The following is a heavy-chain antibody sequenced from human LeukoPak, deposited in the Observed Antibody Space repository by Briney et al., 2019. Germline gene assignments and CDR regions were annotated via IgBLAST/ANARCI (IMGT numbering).Heavy chain of an antibody. CDR2: ISGSGGST. J-gene: IGHJ4*02. Sequence: PGGSLRLSCAASGFTFSSYAMSWVRQAPGKGLEWVSAISGSGGSTYYADSVKGRFTISRDNSKNTLYPQMNSLRAEDTAVYYCAKAVYSNLRYYFDYWGQGTLVTVSS. D-gene: IGHD4-11*01. CDR3: AKAVYSNLRYYFDY. CDR1: GFTFSSYA. V-gene: IGHV3-23*01.